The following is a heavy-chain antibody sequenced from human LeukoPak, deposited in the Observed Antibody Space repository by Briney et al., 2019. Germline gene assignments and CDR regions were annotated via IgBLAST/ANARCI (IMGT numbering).Heavy chain of an antibody. D-gene: IGHD3-16*01. CDR1: GFTFSSYA. CDR3: AKRGNHNNDMGNWFET. Sequence: QSGGSLRLSCAASGFTFSSYAMSWVRQAPGKGLEWVSAISGSGGSTYYADSVKGRFTISRDNSKNLVYLQMNSLRTDDTALYFCAKRGNHNNDMGNWFETWGQGTLVTVSS. V-gene: IGHV3-23*01. CDR2: ISGSGGST. J-gene: IGHJ5*02.